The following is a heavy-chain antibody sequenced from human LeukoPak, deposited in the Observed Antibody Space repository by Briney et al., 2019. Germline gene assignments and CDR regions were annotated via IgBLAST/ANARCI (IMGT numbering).Heavy chain of an antibody. Sequence: KPSETLSLTCSVSGGYISSYYWSWIRQPPGKGLEWIGTIHHSGSADDNPSLKSRVSISLDTSKNQFSLKLSSVTAADTAVYYCARGFRGDNFDYWGQGTLVTVSS. CDR1: GGYISSYY. CDR2: IHHSGSA. CDR3: ARGFRGDNFDY. J-gene: IGHJ4*02. V-gene: IGHV4-59*08. D-gene: IGHD7-27*01.